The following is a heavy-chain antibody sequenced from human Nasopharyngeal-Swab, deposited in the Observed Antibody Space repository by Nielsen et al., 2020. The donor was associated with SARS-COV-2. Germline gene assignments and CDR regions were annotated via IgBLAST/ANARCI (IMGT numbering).Heavy chain of an antibody. CDR2: LNSDGSST. V-gene: IGHV3-74*01. J-gene: IGHJ6*03. D-gene: IGHD3-10*02. Sequence: GGSLRLSCTASGFTFSSFWMHWVRQAPGKGLVWVSRLNSDGSSTSYADSVQGRFTISRDNAKNTLFLQMNSVRVEDTAVYYCVCQSPEGYYYYYMDVWGTGTTVTVSS. CDR3: VCQSPEGYYYYYMDV. CDR1: GFTFSSFW.